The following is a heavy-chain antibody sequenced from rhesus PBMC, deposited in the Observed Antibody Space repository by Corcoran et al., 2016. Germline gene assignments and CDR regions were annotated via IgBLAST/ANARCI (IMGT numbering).Heavy chain of an antibody. CDR3: ARTKTGYSGSFHFDD. CDR2: IYVSGSST. J-gene: IGHJ4*01. V-gene: IGHV4-169*01. D-gene: IGHD6-25*01. CDR1: GGSISSSY. Sequence: QLQLQESGPGLVKPSETLAVTCAVSGGSISSSYWSWIRQAPGKGLEWIGYIYVSGSSTNYNPSLMIRVTLSVDTSKNQLSLKLSSVPAADTAVYYCARTKTGYSGSFHFDDWGQGVLVTVSS.